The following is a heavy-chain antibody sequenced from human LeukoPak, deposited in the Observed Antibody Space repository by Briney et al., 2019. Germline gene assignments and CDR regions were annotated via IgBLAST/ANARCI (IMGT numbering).Heavy chain of an antibody. Sequence: SQTLSLTCTVSGGSISGGGYYWSWIRQHPGKGLEWIGYIYYSGSTYYNPSLKSRVTISVDTSKNQFSLKLSSVTAADTAVYYCARDCSSTSCYNGMDVWGQGTTVTVSS. CDR3: ARDCSSTSCYNGMDV. CDR1: GGSISGGGYY. J-gene: IGHJ6*02. D-gene: IGHD2-2*02. V-gene: IGHV4-31*03. CDR2: IYYSGST.